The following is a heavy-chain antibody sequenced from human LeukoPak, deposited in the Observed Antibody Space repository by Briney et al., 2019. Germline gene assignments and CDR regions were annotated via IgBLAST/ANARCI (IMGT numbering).Heavy chain of an antibody. Sequence: GGSLRLSCAASGFTFSSYWMHWVRQAPGKGLVWVPRINSDGSSTSYADSVKGRFTISRDNAKNTLYLQMNSLRAEDTAVYYCARDFGGSGSYYNVYYYYGMDVWGKGTTVTVSS. D-gene: IGHD3-10*01. CDR1: GFTFSSYW. J-gene: IGHJ6*04. CDR3: ARDFGGSGSYYNVYYYYGMDV. V-gene: IGHV3-74*01. CDR2: INSDGSST.